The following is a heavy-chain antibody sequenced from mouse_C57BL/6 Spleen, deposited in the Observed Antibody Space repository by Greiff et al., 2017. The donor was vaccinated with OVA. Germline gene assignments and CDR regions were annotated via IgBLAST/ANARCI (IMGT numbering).Heavy chain of an antibody. CDR1: GYAFTNYL. J-gene: IGHJ2*01. CDR2: INPGSGGT. V-gene: IGHV1-54*01. D-gene: IGHD4-1*01. CDR3: ARRWDPYFDY. Sequence: VQLQQSGAELVRPGTSVKVSCKASGYAFTNYLIEWVKQRPGQGLEWIGVINPGSGGTNYNEKFKGKATLTADKSSSTAYMQLSSLTSEDSAVYFCARRWDPYFDYWGQGTTLTVSS.